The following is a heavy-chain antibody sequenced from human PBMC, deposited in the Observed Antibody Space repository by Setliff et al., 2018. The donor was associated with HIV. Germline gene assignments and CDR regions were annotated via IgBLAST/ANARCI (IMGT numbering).Heavy chain of an antibody. Sequence: ASVKVSCKASGYTFTDYGVFWVRQAPGQGLEWMGWISAYNGNTNYAQKFQGRVSMTTDTSTSTAYMELRTLRSDDTAVYYCATTRGPYYYDSSGHREGAFDIWGQGTMVTVSS. CDR1: GYTFTDYG. J-gene: IGHJ3*02. CDR3: ATTRGPYYYDSSGHREGAFDI. D-gene: IGHD3-22*01. V-gene: IGHV1-18*01. CDR2: ISAYNGNT.